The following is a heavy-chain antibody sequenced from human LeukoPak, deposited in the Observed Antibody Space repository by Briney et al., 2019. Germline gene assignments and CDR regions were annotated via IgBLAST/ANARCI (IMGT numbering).Heavy chain of an antibody. J-gene: IGHJ4*02. Sequence: GGSLRLSCTASVFTVSRNYMTWVRQAPGKGLEWVSVIYSGGSTYYADSVEGRFTISRDYSKNTLYLQMTNLRADDTAVYYCAGRAALGATPFDYWGQGTLVTVSS. D-gene: IGHD1-26*01. CDR1: VFTVSRNY. V-gene: IGHV3-66*04. CDR2: IYSGGST. CDR3: AGRAALGATPFDY.